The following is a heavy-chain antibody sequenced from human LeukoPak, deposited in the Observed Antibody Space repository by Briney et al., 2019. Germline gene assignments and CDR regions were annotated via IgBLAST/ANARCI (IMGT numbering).Heavy chain of an antibody. CDR3: ARVTVTTDLDY. D-gene: IGHD4-17*01. V-gene: IGHV3-30*03. CDR1: GFTFSSYG. CDR2: ISYDGSNK. J-gene: IGHJ4*02. Sequence: GGSLRLSCAASGFTFSSYGMHWVRQAPGKGLEWVAVISYDGSNKYYADSVKGRFTISRDNSKNTLYLQMNSLRAEDTAVYYCARVTVTTDLDYWGQGTLVTVSS.